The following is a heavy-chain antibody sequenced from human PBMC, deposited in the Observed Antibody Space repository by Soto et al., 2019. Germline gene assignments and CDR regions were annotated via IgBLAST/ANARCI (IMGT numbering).Heavy chain of an antibody. CDR1: GFSLSTSGVG. CDR2: IYWDDDK. J-gene: IGHJ4*02. D-gene: IGHD4-17*01. V-gene: IGHV2-5*02. Sequence: QITLKESGPTLVKPTQTLTLTCTFSGFSLSTSGVGVGWIRQPPGKALEWLALIYWDDDKRYSPSLKSSLTITEDTSKNQVVLTMTNMDPVDTATYYCAHRQRTVYFDYWGQGTLVTVSS. CDR3: AHRQRTVYFDY.